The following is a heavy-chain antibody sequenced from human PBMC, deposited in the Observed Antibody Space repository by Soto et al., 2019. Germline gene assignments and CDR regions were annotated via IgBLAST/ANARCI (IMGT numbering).Heavy chain of an antibody. CDR3: ARGGGVGVAGSAAFDM. J-gene: IGHJ3*02. D-gene: IGHD3-3*01. CDR2: INPATGAA. Sequence: QLHLVQSGAVVKKPGASVTVSCSASGYPVTAYYMHWVRQAPGRGLEWMGGINPATGAAKYTQTFRGRVTRSRAASTVTSFMGLSGLAAGDTAGFYWARGGGVGVAGSAAFDMWGQGTLVTVSS. V-gene: IGHV1-2*02. CDR1: GYPVTAYY.